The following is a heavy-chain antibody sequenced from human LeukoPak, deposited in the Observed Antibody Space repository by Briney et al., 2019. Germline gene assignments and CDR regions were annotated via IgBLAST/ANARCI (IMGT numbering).Heavy chain of an antibody. CDR3: ARDDIAAAGIFDY. J-gene: IGHJ4*02. D-gene: IGHD6-13*01. CDR2: IIPIFGTA. Sequence: SVKVSCKASGGTFSSYAISWVRQAPGQGLEWMGGIIPIFGTANYAQKFQGRVTITADESTSTAYMELSSLRSEDTAVYYCARDDIAAAGIFDYWGQGILVIVSS. V-gene: IGHV1-69*01. CDR1: GGTFSSYA.